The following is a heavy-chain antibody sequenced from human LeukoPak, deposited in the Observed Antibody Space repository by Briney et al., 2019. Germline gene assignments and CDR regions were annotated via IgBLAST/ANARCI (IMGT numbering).Heavy chain of an antibody. Sequence: GGSLRLSCAASGFTFSSYEMNWVRQAPGKGLEWVSYISSSGSTIYYADSVKGRFSISRDNVKNSLYLQMNSLRAEDTAVYYCARHGAVSVSSWYFDYWGQGTLVTVSS. J-gene: IGHJ4*02. CDR3: ARHGAVSVSSWYFDY. CDR2: ISSSGSTI. V-gene: IGHV3-48*03. CDR1: GFTFSSYE. D-gene: IGHD6-13*01.